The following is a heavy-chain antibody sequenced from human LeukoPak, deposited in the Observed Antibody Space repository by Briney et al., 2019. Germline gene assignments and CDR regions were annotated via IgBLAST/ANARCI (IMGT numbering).Heavy chain of an antibody. V-gene: IGHV3-53*05. D-gene: IGHD3-10*01. J-gene: IGHJ5*02. CDR2: IYDDGRT. CDR3: ARDRAGRKSWVEFDL. CDR1: GFTVRTTL. Sequence: GGSLRLSCTVSGFTVRTTLMDWVRQAPGKGLEWVSVIYDDGRTVYADSVRGRFTISRDNSKNMVYLQMNSLRVEDSAIYYCARDRAGRKSWVEFDLWGQGTLDTVSS.